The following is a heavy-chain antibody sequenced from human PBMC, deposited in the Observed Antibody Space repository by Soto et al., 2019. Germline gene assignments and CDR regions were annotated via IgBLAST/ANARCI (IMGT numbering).Heavy chain of an antibody. J-gene: IGHJ5*02. CDR3: ARDQIMISTPPWFDP. CDR1: GFTFSSYS. D-gene: IGHD3-16*01. CDR2: ISSSSSYI. V-gene: IGHV3-21*01. Sequence: GGSLRLSCAASGFTFSSYSMNWVRQAPGKGLEWVSSISSSSSYIYYADSVKGRFTISRDNAKNSLYLQMNSLRAEDTAVYYCARDQIMISTPPWFDPWGQGTLVTVSS.